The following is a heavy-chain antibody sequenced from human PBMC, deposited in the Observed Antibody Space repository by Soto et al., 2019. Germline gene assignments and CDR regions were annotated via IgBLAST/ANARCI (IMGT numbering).Heavy chain of an antibody. D-gene: IGHD3-3*01. J-gene: IGHJ4*02. CDR3: ARDQTISSDY. V-gene: IGHV3-30*03. CDR1: GFTFSSYG. Sequence: PGGSLRLSCAASGFTFSSYGMHWVRQAPGKGLEWVAVISYDGSNKYYADSVKGRFTISRDNSKNTLYLQMNGLRAEDTAVYYCARDQTISSDYWGQGTLVTVPQ. CDR2: ISYDGSNK.